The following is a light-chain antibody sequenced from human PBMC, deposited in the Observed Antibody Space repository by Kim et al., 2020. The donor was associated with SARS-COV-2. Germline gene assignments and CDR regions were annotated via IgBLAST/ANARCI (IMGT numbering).Light chain of an antibody. Sequence: SASTGDRVTITCRARQDISNSLAWYQQKPGKAPELLIYDAFTLQSGVSPRFSGSRSGTDFTLTTSSLQSEDFATYYCQQHYIYPLTFGGGTKLEI. J-gene: IGKJ4*01. CDR3: QQHYIYPLT. CDR1: QDISNS. CDR2: DAF. V-gene: IGKV1-8*01.